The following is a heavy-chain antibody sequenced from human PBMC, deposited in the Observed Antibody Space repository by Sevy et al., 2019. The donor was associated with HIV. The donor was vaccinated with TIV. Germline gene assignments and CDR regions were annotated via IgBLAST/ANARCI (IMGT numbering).Heavy chain of an antibody. CDR3: AREGVEADLGFDY. CDR1: GFDFSSHW. D-gene: IGHD3-16*01. CDR2: MNTDGSST. Sequence: GGSLRLSCEASGFDFSSHWMQWVRQAPGKGLVWVSRMNTDGSSTNYADSVKGRFTISRDNAKKSLYLQMNSLTAEDTAVYYCAREGVEADLGFDYWGQGTLVTVSS. J-gene: IGHJ4*02. V-gene: IGHV3-74*01.